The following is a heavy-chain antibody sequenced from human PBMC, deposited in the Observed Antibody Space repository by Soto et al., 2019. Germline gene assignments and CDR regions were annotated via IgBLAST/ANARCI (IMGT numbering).Heavy chain of an antibody. V-gene: IGHV1-2*02. D-gene: IGHD4-17*01. CDR1: RNTFTGYY. CDR3: ARARGYGDLDY. Sequence: ASVKVSCKASRNTFTGYYVHWVRQAPGQGLEWMGWINPNSGDTNSAQKFQGRVTMTRDTSISTAYMELSRLRSDDTAVYYCARARGYGDLDYWGQGTLVTVSS. J-gene: IGHJ4*02. CDR2: INPNSGDT.